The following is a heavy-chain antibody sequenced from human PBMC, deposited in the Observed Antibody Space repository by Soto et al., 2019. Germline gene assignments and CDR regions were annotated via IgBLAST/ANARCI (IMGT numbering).Heavy chain of an antibody. CDR2: VSYTGST. J-gene: IGHJ5*02. CDR1: GGSISSYY. CDR3: ARLSVDLNDYWSLDP. Sequence: PSEPLSLTCTVSGGSISSYYWSWIRQPPGKGLEWIGYVSYTGSTYYNPSLQSRVTISLGTSMNRFSLKVASVTAADTAVYYCARLSVDLNDYWSLDPWGQGNLLTVSS. V-gene: IGHV4-59*13. D-gene: IGHD1-1*01.